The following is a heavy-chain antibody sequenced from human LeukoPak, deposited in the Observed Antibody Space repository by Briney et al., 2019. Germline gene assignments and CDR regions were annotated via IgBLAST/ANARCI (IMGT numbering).Heavy chain of an antibody. CDR1: GFTFSSYG. D-gene: IGHD1-14*01. J-gene: IGHJ4*02. CDR3: ARPLTGDYVDY. V-gene: IGHV3-30*03. Sequence: GGSLRLSCAASGFTFSSYGMHWVRQAPGKGLEWVAVISYDGSNKYYADSVKGRFTISRDNSKNTLYLQMNSLRAEDTAVYYCARPLTGDYVDYWGQGTLVTVSS. CDR2: ISYDGSNK.